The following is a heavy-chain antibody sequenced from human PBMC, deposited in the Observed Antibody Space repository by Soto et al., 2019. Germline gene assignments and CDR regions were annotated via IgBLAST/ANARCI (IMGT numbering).Heavy chain of an antibody. D-gene: IGHD3-3*01. Sequence: SEKVSCKASGGTFSSYSIIWVGQAPGQGLEGMGGFIRIFGTANYAQKCQGRVTITADESTSTAYMELSSLRSEDTAVYYCAREPPRRWYASFDYYYCMDDWGQGTPVTVSS. CDR1: GGTFSSYS. V-gene: IGHV1-69*13. CDR3: AREPPRRWYASFDYYYCMDD. CDR2: FIRIFGTA. J-gene: IGHJ6*02.